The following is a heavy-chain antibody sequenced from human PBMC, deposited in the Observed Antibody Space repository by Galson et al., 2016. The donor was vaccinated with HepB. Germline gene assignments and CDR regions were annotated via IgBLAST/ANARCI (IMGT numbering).Heavy chain of an antibody. J-gene: IGHJ2*01. D-gene: IGHD2-21*02. Sequence: SVKVSCKASGGTFSNYAISWVRQAPGQGLEWMGGIIPIYGRSNYAQKFQGRVTITADESTSIAYMEVSRLKSEDTAVYYCARDRVVCDRDCSTSGYFDLWGGGTLCTVSS. CDR3: ARDRVVCDRDCSTSGYFDL. V-gene: IGHV1-69*13. CDR1: GGTFSNYA. CDR2: IIPIYGRS.